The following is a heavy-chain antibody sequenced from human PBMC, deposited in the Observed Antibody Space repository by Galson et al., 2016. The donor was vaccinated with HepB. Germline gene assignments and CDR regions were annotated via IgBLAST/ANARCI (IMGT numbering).Heavy chain of an antibody. D-gene: IGHD4/OR15-4a*01. V-gene: IGHV3-7*01. Sequence: SLRLSCAASGFTISSYWMTWVRQAPGKGLEWVANIKEDGSQKNYVDSVKGRFTISRDNAKNSLYLQMNSLRTEDTAVYYCARDPSRSIFDYGGDYWGQGTLVTVSS. CDR2: IKEDGSQK. CDR1: GFTISSYW. J-gene: IGHJ4*02. CDR3: ARDPSRSIFDYGGDY.